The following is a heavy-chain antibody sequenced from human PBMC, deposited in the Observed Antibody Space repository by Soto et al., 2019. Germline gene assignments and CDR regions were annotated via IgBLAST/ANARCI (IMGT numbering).Heavy chain of an antibody. CDR3: ARGYCSGGSCYSDYYYYGMDV. D-gene: IGHD2-15*01. J-gene: IGHJ6*02. CDR1: GFTFSSYG. Sequence: PGGSLRLSCAASGFTFSSYGMHWVRQAPGKGLEWVAVIWYDGSNKYYADSVKGRFTISRDNSKNTLYLQMNSPRAEDTAVYYCARGYCSGGSCYSDYYYYGMDVWGQGTTVTVSS. V-gene: IGHV3-33*01. CDR2: IWYDGSNK.